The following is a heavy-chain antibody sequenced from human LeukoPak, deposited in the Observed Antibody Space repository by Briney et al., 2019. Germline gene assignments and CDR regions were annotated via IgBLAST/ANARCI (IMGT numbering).Heavy chain of an antibody. CDR2: ISWNSAGI. Sequence: GRSLRLSCAASGFTFDDYAMHWVRHAPGKGLEWVSAISWNSAGIGYADSVKGRFTISRDNAKNSLYLQMNSLRPEDMALYYCAKGTRSGTKYYFDYWGQGTLVTVSS. J-gene: IGHJ4*02. CDR3: AKGTRSGTKYYFDY. D-gene: IGHD3-10*01. CDR1: GFTFDDYA. V-gene: IGHV3-9*03.